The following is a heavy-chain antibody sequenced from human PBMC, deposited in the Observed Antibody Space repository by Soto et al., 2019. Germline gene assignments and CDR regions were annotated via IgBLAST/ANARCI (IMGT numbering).Heavy chain of an antibody. Sequence: GSLRLTGAASGFCVGTYSMAWVRQAPGKGLGWVSVLSGGGSNTFYAVSVQGRLTISEDNSKNTVYLQMNSLRVEGTAVYYCGRWDGYGDVWGQGTPVTVSS. J-gene: IGHJ4*01. D-gene: IGHD4-17*01. CDR2: LSGGGSNT. V-gene: IGHV3-23*01. CDR1: GFCVGTYS. CDR3: GRWDGYGDV.